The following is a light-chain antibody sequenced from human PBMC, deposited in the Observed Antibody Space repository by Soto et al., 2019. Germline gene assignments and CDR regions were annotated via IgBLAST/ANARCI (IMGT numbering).Light chain of an antibody. CDR2: GAS. CDR1: QSVGSN. J-gene: IGKJ5*01. V-gene: IGKV3-15*01. CDR3: QQYNNWPIT. Sequence: EVVMTQSPATLSVSPGERVTLSCRASQSVGSNLAWYQQKPGQTPRLLFYGASTGATGLPARFGGSGSGTEFTLSISSLQSEDFAVYYCQQYNNWPITFGQGTRLEIK.